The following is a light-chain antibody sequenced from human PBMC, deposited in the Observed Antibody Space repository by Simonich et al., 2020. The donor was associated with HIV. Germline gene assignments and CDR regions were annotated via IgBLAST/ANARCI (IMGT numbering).Light chain of an antibody. J-gene: IGLJ3*02. V-gene: IGLV2-14*01. CDR2: DVS. CDR3: SSYTSSSTGV. CDR1: SSDVGGYNY. Sequence: QSALTQPASVSGSPGQSITISCTVTSSDVGGYNYVSWYQQHPGKAPKLMIYDVSKRPSGVSNRFSGSKSGNTASLTISGLQAEDEADYYCSSYTSSSTGVFGGGTKLTVL.